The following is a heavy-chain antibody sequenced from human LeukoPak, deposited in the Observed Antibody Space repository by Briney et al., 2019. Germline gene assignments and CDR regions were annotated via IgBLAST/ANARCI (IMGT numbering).Heavy chain of an antibody. CDR3: ARDPGNYDFWSGYSTYYYYYMDV. V-gene: IGHV4-30-2*01. D-gene: IGHD3-3*01. CDR2: IYHSGST. J-gene: IGHJ6*03. Sequence: PSETLSFTCTVSGGSISSGGYYWSWIRQPPGKGLEWIGYIYHSGSTYYNPSLKSRVTISVDRSKNQFSLKLSSVTAADTAVYYCARDPGNYDFWSGYSTYYYYYMDVWGKGTTVTVSS. CDR1: GGSISSGGYY.